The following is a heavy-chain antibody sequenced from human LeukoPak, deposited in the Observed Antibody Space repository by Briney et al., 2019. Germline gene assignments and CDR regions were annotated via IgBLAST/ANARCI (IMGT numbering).Heavy chain of an antibody. CDR2: IYYSGST. CDR1: GGSISSYY. V-gene: IGHV4-59*06. CDR3: ARDIGWYFDL. Sequence: PSETLSLTCTVSGGSISSYYWSWIWQPPGKGLEWIGYIYYSGSTYYNPSLKSRVTISVDTSKNQFSLKLSSVTAADTAVYYCARDIGWYFDLWGRGTLVTVSS. D-gene: IGHD5-24*01. J-gene: IGHJ2*01.